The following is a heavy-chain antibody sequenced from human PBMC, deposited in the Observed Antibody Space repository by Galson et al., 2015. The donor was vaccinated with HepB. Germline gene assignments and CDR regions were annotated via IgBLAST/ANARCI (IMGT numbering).Heavy chain of an antibody. CDR3: ATNKAAVTHEGFNI. CDR2: SDREDYDT. J-gene: IGHJ3*02. V-gene: IGHV1-24*01. CDR1: GYTLTELS. Sequence: SVTVSCKVSGYTLTELSVHWVRQAPGKGLEWMGSSDREDYDTVYAENFEGRVTMTDDTSTDTTYMELSSLTSEDTAVYYCATNKAAVTHEGFNIWGHGTMVTVSS. D-gene: IGHD4-11*01.